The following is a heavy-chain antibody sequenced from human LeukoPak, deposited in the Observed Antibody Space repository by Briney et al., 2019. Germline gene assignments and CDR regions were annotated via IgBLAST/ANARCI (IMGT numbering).Heavy chain of an antibody. D-gene: IGHD5-12*01. V-gene: IGHV4-61*08. CDR2: IYYSGST. Sequence: PSETLSLTCAVSGGSISSGGYSWSWIRQPPGKGLEWIGYIYYSGSTNYNPSLKSRVTISVDTSKNQFSLKLSSVTAADTAVYYCARDPGSGYDPRGGLQYNWFDPWGQGTLVTVSS. CDR3: ARDPGSGYDPRGGLQYNWFDP. CDR1: GGSISSGGYS. J-gene: IGHJ5*02.